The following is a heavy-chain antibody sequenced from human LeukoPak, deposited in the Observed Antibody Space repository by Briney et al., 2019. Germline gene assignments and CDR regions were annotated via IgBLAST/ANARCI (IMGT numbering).Heavy chain of an antibody. CDR1: GGSFSGYY. CDR2: INHSGST. J-gene: IGHJ6*03. D-gene: IGHD2-2*01. V-gene: IGHV4-34*01. Sequence: SETLSLTCAVYGGSFSGYYWSWIRQPPGKGLEWIGEINHSGSTNYNPSLKSRVTISVDTSKNQFSLKLSSVTAADTAVYYCAREGHIVVVPAAMSRYYYYYMDVWGKGTTVTVSS. CDR3: AREGHIVVVPAAMSRYYYYYMDV.